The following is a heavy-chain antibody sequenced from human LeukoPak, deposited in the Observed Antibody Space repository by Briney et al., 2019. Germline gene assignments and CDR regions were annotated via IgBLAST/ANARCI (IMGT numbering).Heavy chain of an antibody. D-gene: IGHD3-10*01. J-gene: IGHJ3*02. CDR1: GFTFSSYE. CDR2: ISSSGSTI. Sequence: PGGSLRLSCAASGFTFSSYEMNWVRQAPGKGLEWVSYISSSGSTIYYADSVKGRFTISRDNAKNSLYLQMNSLRAEDTAVYYCATITMVRGTDAFDIWGQETMVTVSS. CDR3: ATITMVRGTDAFDI. V-gene: IGHV3-48*03.